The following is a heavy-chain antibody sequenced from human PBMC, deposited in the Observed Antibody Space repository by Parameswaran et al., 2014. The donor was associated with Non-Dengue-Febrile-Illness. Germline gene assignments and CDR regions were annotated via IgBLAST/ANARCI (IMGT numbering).Heavy chain of an antibody. CDR2: ISADNGNT. Sequence: WVRQAPGQGLEWMGWISADNGNTKYAQKIQGRFTLTTDTSTSTAYMELRSLRSDDTAVYYCARDHRLYYGSGSSYVVPHYFDYWGQGTLVTVSS. D-gene: IGHD3-10*01. J-gene: IGHJ4*02. V-gene: IGHV1-18*01. CDR3: ARDHRLYYGSGSSYVVPHYFDY.